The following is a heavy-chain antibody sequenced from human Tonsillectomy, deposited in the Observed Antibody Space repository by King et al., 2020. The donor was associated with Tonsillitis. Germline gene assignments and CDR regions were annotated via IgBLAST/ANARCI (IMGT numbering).Heavy chain of an antibody. CDR2: IYYSGNT. J-gene: IGHJ4*02. CDR3: ARERDYCSDSICYFMDY. Sequence: LQLQESGPGLVKPSQTLSLTCTVSVGSISSGGYYWSWIRQHPGKGLEWIGYIYYSGNTYYNPSLKSRLTISVDTSTNQFSLKLSSVTAADTAVYYCARERDYCSDSICYFMDYWGQGTLVTVSS. CDR1: VGSISSGGYY. V-gene: IGHV4-31*03. D-gene: IGHD2-2*01.